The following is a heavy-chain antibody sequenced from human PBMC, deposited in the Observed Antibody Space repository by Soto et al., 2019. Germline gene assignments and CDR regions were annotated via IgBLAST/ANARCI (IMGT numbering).Heavy chain of an antibody. Sequence: PGESLKISCKGSGYSFTSYWIGWVRQMPGKGLEWMGIIYPGDSDTRYSPSFQGQVTISADKSISTAYLQWSSLKASDTAMYYCARPDYYYDSSGYVGLGDAFDIWGQGTMVTIS. D-gene: IGHD3-22*01. V-gene: IGHV5-51*01. CDR3: ARPDYYYDSSGYVGLGDAFDI. CDR1: GYSFTSYW. J-gene: IGHJ3*02. CDR2: IYPGDSDT.